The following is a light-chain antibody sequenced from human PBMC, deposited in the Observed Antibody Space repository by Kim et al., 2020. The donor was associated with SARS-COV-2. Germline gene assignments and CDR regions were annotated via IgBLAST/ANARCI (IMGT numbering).Light chain of an antibody. CDR1: QSVSSY. V-gene: IGKV3-11*01. Sequence: SPGERATLSCRASQSVSSYLAWYQQKPGQAPRLLIYDASNGATGIPDRFSGSGSGTDFSLTISGLGPEDFSVYYCQQRSNWPPLTFVGGTKMDIK. CDR2: DAS. CDR3: QQRSNWPPLT. J-gene: IGKJ4*01.